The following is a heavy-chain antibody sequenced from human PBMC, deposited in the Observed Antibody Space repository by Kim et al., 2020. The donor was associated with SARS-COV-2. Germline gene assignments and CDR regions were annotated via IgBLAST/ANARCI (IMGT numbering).Heavy chain of an antibody. CDR2: INPNTGDT. D-gene: IGHD2-2*01. V-gene: IGHV1-2*06. J-gene: IGHJ5*02. Sequence: ASVKVSCKASGYTFTDYYIHWVRQAPGQGLEWMGRINPNTGDTNYVQTFQGRVTMTRDTSISTAYMQLTSLTSDDTAVYYCARDPGILGYCRNTTCDDWFDPWGEGTLVSVSS. CDR3: ARDPGILGYCRNTTCDDWFDP. CDR1: GYTFTDYY.